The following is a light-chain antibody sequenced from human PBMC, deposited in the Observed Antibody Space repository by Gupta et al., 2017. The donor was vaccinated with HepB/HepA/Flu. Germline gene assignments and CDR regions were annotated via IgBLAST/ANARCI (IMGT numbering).Light chain of an antibody. CDR1: SLRTYY. J-gene: IGLJ2*01. CDR3: NSRDSSGNHVV. CDR2: SKS. Sequence: SSELTQDPAVSVALGQTVKITCQGDSLRTYYASWYQQKPGQAPLLVISSKSNRLSGIPDRFSGSTSGNTASLTITGAQAEDEADYYCNSRDSSGNHVVFGGGTKLTVL. V-gene: IGLV3-19*01.